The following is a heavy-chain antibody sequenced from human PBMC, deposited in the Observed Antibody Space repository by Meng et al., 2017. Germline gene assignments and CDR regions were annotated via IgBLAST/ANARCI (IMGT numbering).Heavy chain of an antibody. CDR3: AKDQWELLD. J-gene: IGHJ4*02. CDR1: GFTFSSYA. Sequence: EGLLVWSGGVLVLPGGSLGLSCAASGFTFSSYASGWVRQAPGKGLEWVSAISGSGGSTYYADSVKGRFTISRDNSKNTLYLQMNSLRAEDTAVYYCAKDQWELLDWGQGTLVTVSS. D-gene: IGHD1-26*01. V-gene: IGHV3-23*04. CDR2: ISGSGGST.